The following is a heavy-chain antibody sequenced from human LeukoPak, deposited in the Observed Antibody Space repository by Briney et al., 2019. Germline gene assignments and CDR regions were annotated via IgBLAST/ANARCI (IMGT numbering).Heavy chain of an antibody. D-gene: IGHD2-2*01. V-gene: IGHV1-2*02. CDR2: INPNSGGT. Sequence: ASVKVSCTASGYTFTGYYMHWVRQAPGQGLEWMGWINPNSGGTNYAQKFQGRVTMTRDTSISTAYMELSRLRSDDTAVYYCARGRPAAYYYYGMDVWGQGTTVTVSS. J-gene: IGHJ6*02. CDR3: ARGRPAAYYYYGMDV. CDR1: GYTFTGYY.